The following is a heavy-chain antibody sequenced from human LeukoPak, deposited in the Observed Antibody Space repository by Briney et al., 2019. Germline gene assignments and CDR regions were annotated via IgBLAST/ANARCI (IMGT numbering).Heavy chain of an antibody. D-gene: IGHD2-15*01. V-gene: IGHV3-23*01. Sequence: GGSLRLSCAASGFTFSSYATTWVRQAPGKGLEWVSIISGSGGSTSYADSVKGRFTISRDNSKNTLYLQMSSLRAEDTAVYFCVRGYSFGPYGMDVWGQGTTVTVSS. CDR3: VRGYSFGPYGMDV. CDR1: GFTFSSYA. J-gene: IGHJ6*02. CDR2: ISGSGGST.